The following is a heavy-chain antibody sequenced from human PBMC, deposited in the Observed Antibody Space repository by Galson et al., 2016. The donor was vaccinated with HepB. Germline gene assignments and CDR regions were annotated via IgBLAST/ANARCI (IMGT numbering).Heavy chain of an antibody. Sequence: SLRLSCAASGFPFNTYAMTWVRQAPGKGLEWVAVISYDGSNKYYADSVKGRFTISRDNSKNTLYLQMNSLRAEDTAVYYCASLRSGSYAFDIWGQGTMVTVSS. CDR2: ISYDGSNK. CDR3: ASLRSGSYAFDI. D-gene: IGHD3-22*01. J-gene: IGHJ3*02. CDR1: GFPFNTYA. V-gene: IGHV3-30*03.